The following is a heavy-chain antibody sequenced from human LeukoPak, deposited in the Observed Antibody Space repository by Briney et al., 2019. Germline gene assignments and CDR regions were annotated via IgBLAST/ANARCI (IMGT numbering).Heavy chain of an antibody. CDR1: GYTFTSYD. V-gene: IGHV1-8*03. CDR2: KNPNSGNT. CDR3: ARGTRFGESNFDY. Sequence: ASVKVSCKASGYTFTSYDINWVRQATGQGLEWMGWKNPNSGNTGYAQKFQGRVTITRNTSISTAYMELSSLRSEDTAVYYCARGTRFGESNFDYWGQGTLVTVSS. D-gene: IGHD3-10*01. J-gene: IGHJ4*02.